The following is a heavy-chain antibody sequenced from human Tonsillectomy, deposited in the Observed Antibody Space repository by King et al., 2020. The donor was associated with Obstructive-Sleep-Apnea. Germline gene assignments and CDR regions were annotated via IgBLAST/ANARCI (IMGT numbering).Heavy chain of an antibody. CDR2: LLNDGSFE. CDR3: AKGHDGSFYRAFDY. V-gene: IGHV3-30*04. J-gene: IGHJ4*02. CDR1: GFTFSSYA. Sequence: VQLVESGGGVVQPGRSLRLSCVASGFTFSSYAMNWVRQAPCKGLEWVALLLNDGSFECYADSVKGRCTISRANYEKTLYLQMNSLRDEDTAFYYCAKGHDGSFYRAFDYWGQGTLVTVSS. D-gene: IGHD2-2*01.